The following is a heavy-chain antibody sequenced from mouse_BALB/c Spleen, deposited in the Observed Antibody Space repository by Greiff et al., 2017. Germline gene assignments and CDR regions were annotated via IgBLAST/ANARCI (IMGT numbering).Heavy chain of an antibody. D-gene: IGHD2-14*01. CDR2: IYPGSGST. CDR3: TRCYRYDYWYFDV. V-gene: IGHV1S22*01. Sequence: KQPGSELVRPGASVKLSCKASGYTFTSYWMHWVKQRPGQGLEWIGNIYPGSGSTNYDEKFKSKATLTVDTSSSTAYMQLSSLTSEDSAVYYCTRCYRYDYWYFDVWGAGTTVTVSS. CDR1: GYTFTSYW. J-gene: IGHJ1*01.